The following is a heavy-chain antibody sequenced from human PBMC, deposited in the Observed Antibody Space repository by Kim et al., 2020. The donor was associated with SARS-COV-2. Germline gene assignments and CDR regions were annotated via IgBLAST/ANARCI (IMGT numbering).Heavy chain of an antibody. D-gene: IGHD6-19*01. J-gene: IGHJ6*02. CDR3: ARLYQFFLGFSGWYDYYCYGMDV. Sequence: SETLSLTCTVSGGSISSSSYYWGWIRQPPGKGLEWIGSIYYSGSTYYNPSLKSRVTISVDTSKNQFSLKLSSVTAADTAVYYCARLYQFFLGFSGWYDYYCYGMDVWGQGTTVTVSS. CDR1: GGSISSSSYY. V-gene: IGHV4-39*01. CDR2: IYYSGST.